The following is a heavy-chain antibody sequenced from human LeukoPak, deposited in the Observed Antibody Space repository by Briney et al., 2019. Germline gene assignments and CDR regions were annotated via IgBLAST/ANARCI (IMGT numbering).Heavy chain of an antibody. J-gene: IGHJ4*02. D-gene: IGHD6-19*01. Sequence: PSETLSLTCAVSGYSISSGYYWGWIRQPPGKGLEWIGSIYHSGGTYYNPSLKSRVTISVDTSKNQFSLKLSSVTAADTAVYYCARGRAVAGSGGNRGQGTLVTVSS. CDR3: ARGRAVAGSGGN. CDR2: IYHSGGT. CDR1: GYSISSGYY. V-gene: IGHV4-38-2*01.